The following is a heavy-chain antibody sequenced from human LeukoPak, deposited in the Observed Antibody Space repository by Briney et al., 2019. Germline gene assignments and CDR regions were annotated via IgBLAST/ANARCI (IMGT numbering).Heavy chain of an antibody. D-gene: IGHD4-17*01. Sequence: SETLSLTCTVSGGSISSYYWSWIRQPPGKGLEWIGYIYYSGSTNYNPSLRSRVTISVDTSKNQFSLRLSSVTAADTAVYYCARGGNYGDYDGYFDYWGQGTLVTVSS. J-gene: IGHJ4*02. V-gene: IGHV4-59*08. CDR3: ARGGNYGDYDGYFDY. CDR2: IYYSGST. CDR1: GGSISSYY.